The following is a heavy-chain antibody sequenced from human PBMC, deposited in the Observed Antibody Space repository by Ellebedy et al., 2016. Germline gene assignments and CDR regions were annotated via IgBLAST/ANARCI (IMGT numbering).Heavy chain of an antibody. CDR3: ALLAVAARFDY. D-gene: IGHD6-19*01. Sequence: GESLKISXAVSGLTFANYRMTWVRQSPGRGLEWVANIEHDGTERYYVDSVKGRFTVSRDNAKSSLYLRMNRLRNEDTAIYYCALLAVAARFDYWGQGVLVTVSA. CDR1: GLTFANYR. J-gene: IGHJ4*02. CDR2: IEHDGTER. V-gene: IGHV3-7*01.